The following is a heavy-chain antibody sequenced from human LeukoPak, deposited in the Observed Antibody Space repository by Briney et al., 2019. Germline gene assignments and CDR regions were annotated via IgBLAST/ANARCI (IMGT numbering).Heavy chain of an antibody. Sequence: GGSLTLSCAASGFTFSSYSMNWVRQAPGKGLEWVSSISSSSSYIYYADSVKGRFTISRDNAKNSLYLQMNSLRAEDTAVYYCARVRSGWDFDYWGQGTLVTVSS. CDR2: ISSSSSYI. V-gene: IGHV3-21*01. J-gene: IGHJ4*02. D-gene: IGHD6-19*01. CDR1: GFTFSSYS. CDR3: ARVRSGWDFDY.